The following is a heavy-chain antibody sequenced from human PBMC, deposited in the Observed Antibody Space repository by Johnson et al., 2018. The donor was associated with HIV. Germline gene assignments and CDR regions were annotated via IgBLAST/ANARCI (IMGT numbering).Heavy chain of an antibody. Sequence: VESGGGVVQPGRSLRLSCTASGFTFSSYGIHWVRQAPGKGLEWVALIWYDGSNKYYADSVKGRLTISRDNSNNTLDLQMNSLRAEDTAVYYCARDGGETVVGSGAFDIWGQGTMVTVSS. V-gene: IGHV3-33*01. J-gene: IGHJ3*02. CDR3: ARDGGETVVGSGAFDI. CDR2: IWYDGSNK. CDR1: GFTFSSYG. D-gene: IGHD4-23*01.